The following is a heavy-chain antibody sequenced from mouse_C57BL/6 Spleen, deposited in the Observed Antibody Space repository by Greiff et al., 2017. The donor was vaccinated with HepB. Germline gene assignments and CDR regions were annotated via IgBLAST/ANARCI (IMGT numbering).Heavy chain of an antibody. Sequence: VQLQQSGAELVRPGTSVKVSCKASGYAFTNYLIEWVKQRPGQGLEWIGVINPGSGGTNYNEKFKGKATLTADKSSSTAYMQLSSLTSEDSAVYFGAREGLLLGYFVYWGQGTTLTVSS. CDR2: INPGSGGT. D-gene: IGHD2-3*01. CDR1: GYAFTNYL. V-gene: IGHV1-54*01. J-gene: IGHJ2*01. CDR3: AREGLLLGYFVY.